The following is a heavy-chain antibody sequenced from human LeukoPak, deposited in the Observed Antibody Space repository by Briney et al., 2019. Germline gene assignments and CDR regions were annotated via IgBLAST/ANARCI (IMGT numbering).Heavy chain of an antibody. CDR2: IYYSGST. Sequence: PSETLSLTCTVSGGSISNYNWSWIRRPPGKGLEWIGYIYYSGSTNYNPSLKSRVTISVDTSKNQISLKLSSVTAADTAVYYCARHGHYYDTSGYYSIPDFWGQGTLVTVSS. CDR3: ARHGHYYDTSGYYSIPDF. D-gene: IGHD3-22*01. V-gene: IGHV4-59*08. CDR1: GGSISNYN. J-gene: IGHJ4*02.